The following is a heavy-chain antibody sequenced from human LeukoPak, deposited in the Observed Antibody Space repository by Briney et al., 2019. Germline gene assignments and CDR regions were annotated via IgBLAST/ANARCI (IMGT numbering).Heavy chain of an antibody. J-gene: IGHJ4*02. D-gene: IGHD5-12*01. CDR1: GFTFDDYG. CDR2: INWDGGST. Sequence: SGGSLRLSCAASGFTFDDYGMSWVRQAPGKGLEWVSGINWDGGSTGYADSVKGRFTISRDNAKNSLYLQMNSLRAEDTAVYYCASGRYSGYDWGQGTLVAVSS. V-gene: IGHV3-20*04. CDR3: ASGRYSGYD.